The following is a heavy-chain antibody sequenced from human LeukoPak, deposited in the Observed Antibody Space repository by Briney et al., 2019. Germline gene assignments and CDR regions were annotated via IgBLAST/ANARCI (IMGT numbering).Heavy chain of an antibody. CDR1: GFTVSSNY. J-gene: IGHJ4*02. CDR2: IYSGGST. Sequence: GGSLRLSCAASGFTVSSNYMSWVRQAPGKGLEWVSVIYSGGSTYYADSVKGRFTISRDNSKNTLYLQMNSLRAEDTAVYYCAKITLRLYDFWRGTSRGNCWGRATLV. CDR3: AKITLRLYDFWRGTSRGNC. D-gene: IGHD3-3*01. V-gene: IGHV3-66*01.